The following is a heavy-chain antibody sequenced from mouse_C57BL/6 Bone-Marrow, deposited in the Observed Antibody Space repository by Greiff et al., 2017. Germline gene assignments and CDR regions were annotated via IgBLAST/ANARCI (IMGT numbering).Heavy chain of an antibody. Sequence: QVQLQQSGAELVRPGASVKLSCKASGYTFTDYYINWVKQRPGQGLEWIARIYPGSGNTYYNEKFKGKATLTAENSSSTAYMQLSSLTSEDSAVYFCARRGGWLLRWYFDVWGTGTTVTVSS. CDR1: GYTFTDYY. V-gene: IGHV1-76*01. CDR3: ARRGGWLLRWYFDV. CDR2: IYPGSGNT. D-gene: IGHD2-3*01. J-gene: IGHJ1*03.